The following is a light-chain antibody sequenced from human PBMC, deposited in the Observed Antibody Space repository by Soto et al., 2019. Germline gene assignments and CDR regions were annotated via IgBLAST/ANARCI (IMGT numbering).Light chain of an antibody. CDR2: AAS. CDR1: PGIGRW. J-gene: IGKJ4*01. CDR3: GQANSFPPT. V-gene: IGKV1D-12*01. Sequence: DIQMTQSPSSVSASVGDRVTITCRASPGIGRWLAWYQQKPGKAPMLLIYAASSLQRGVPSRFSDVGSAADFTLTISSLQPEDFASYHCGQANSFPPTFGGGTKVEIQ.